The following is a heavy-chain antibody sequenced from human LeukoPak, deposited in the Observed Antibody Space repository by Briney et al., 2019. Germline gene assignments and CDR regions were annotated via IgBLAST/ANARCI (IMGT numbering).Heavy chain of an antibody. D-gene: IGHD2-21*02. CDR3: ARGTCGGDCYFDY. CDR1: GFTFSSYA. Sequence: GRSLRLSCAASGFTFSSYAMHWVRQAPGKGLEWVAVISYDGSNKYYADSVKGRFTISRDNSKNTLYLQMNSPRAEDTAVYYCARGTCGGDCYFDYWGQGTLVTVSS. CDR2: ISYDGSNK. J-gene: IGHJ4*02. V-gene: IGHV3-30*01.